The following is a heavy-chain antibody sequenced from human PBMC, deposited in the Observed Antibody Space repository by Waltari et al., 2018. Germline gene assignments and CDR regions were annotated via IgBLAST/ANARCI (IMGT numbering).Heavy chain of an antibody. CDR2: INPNRGGT. J-gene: IGHJ4*02. Sequence: QVQLVQSGAEVKKPGASVKVSCKASGYTFTGYYMHWVRQAPGQGLEWMGWINPNRGGTNDAQKLQGRVTMTRDTSISTAYMELSRLRSDDTAVYYCAREVCRYCSSTSCFGYWGQGTLVTVSS. D-gene: IGHD2-2*01. CDR3: AREVCRYCSSTSCFGY. CDR1: GYTFTGYY. V-gene: IGHV1-2*02.